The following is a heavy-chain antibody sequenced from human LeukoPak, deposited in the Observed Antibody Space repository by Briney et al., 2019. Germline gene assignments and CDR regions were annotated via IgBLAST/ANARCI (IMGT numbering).Heavy chain of an antibody. Sequence: ASVTVSCKASGYTFTGYYMHWVRQAPGQGLEWMGGIIPIFGTANYAQKFQGRVTITADESTSTAYMELSRLRSDDAAVYYCARDYRIVGARASLPPTVRYWGQGTLVTVSS. CDR3: ARDYRIVGARASLPPTVRY. D-gene: IGHD1-26*01. J-gene: IGHJ4*02. V-gene: IGHV1-69*13. CDR1: GYTFTGYY. CDR2: IIPIFGTA.